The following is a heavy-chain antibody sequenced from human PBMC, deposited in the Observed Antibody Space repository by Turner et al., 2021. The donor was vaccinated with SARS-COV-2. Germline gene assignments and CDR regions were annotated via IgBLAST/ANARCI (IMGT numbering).Heavy chain of an antibody. CDR1: GYTLTELS. J-gene: IGHJ5*02. CDR2: CDHEDGET. Sequence: QVQLVQSGAEVKKPGASVKVSCKISGYTLTELSMYWVRQAPGKGLEWMGGCDHEDGETIYAQNFQGRVTMTEDTSTDTAYMELSSLRSEDTAVYFCATGYQLRVNWFDPWGQGTLVTVSS. CDR3: ATGYQLRVNWFDP. V-gene: IGHV1-24*01. D-gene: IGHD2-2*01.